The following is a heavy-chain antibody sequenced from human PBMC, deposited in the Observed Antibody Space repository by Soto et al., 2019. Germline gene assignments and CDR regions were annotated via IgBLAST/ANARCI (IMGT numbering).Heavy chain of an antibody. CDR3: STFMTVGGWLHTTYYHGMDV. CDR1: GYTFSNYG. D-gene: IGHD6-19*01. J-gene: IGHJ6*02. CDR2: ISGYNGNT. Sequence: ASVKVSCKTSGYTFSNYGINWVRQAPGQGLEWMGWISGYNGNTNYAQTVQGRVTMTTDTSTGTVYMELRSLKSDDTALYYCSTFMTVGGWLHTTYYHGMDVWRQGTTATVAS. V-gene: IGHV1-18*01.